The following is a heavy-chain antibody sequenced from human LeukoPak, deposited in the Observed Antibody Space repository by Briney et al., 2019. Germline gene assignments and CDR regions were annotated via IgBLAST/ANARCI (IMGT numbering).Heavy chain of an antibody. CDR3: ARGFAGSSTSYAYPFGY. D-gene: IGHD2-2*01. J-gene: IGHJ4*02. V-gene: IGHV4-31*03. Sequence: PSETLSLTCTVSGGSISSGGYYCSWIRQHPGEGLEWIGYIYYSGSTYYNPSLKSRITISVDTSKNQFSLKLSSVTAADTAVYYCARGFAGSSTSYAYPFGYWGQGTLVTVSS. CDR1: GGSISSGGYY. CDR2: IYYSGST.